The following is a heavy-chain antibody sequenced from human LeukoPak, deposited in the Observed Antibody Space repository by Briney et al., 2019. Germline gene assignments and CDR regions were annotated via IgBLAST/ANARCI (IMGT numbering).Heavy chain of an antibody. CDR2: VSGSGGAS. CDR1: GFTFSSYA. Sequence: GGSLRLSCAASGFTFSSYAMSWVRQAPGKGLEWVSIVSGSGGASYYADSVKGRFTISRDNSKNTLYLQMNSLRAEDTAIYYCAKGLFSPTYYFVYWGQGTLVTVSS. J-gene: IGHJ4*02. V-gene: IGHV3-23*01. CDR3: AKGLFSPTYYFVY.